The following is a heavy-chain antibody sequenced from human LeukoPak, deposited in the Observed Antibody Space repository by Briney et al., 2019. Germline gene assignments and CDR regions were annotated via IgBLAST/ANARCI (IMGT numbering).Heavy chain of an antibody. Sequence: ASVKVSCKASGYTFTSYYMHWVRQAAGQGLERMGIINPIGGSTSYAQKFQGRVSMTRDTSTSTVYMELSSLRSEDTAVHYCARDLGYCSSTSCPGDPWGQGTLVTVSS. CDR3: ARDLGYCSSTSCPGDP. D-gene: IGHD2-2*01. CDR1: GYTFTSYY. V-gene: IGHV1-46*01. CDR2: INPIGGST. J-gene: IGHJ5*02.